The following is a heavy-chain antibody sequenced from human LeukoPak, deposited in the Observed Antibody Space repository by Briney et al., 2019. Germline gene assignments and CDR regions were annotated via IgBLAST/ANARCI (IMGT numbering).Heavy chain of an antibody. J-gene: IGHJ4*02. CDR1: RFTLTGYA. D-gene: IGHD2-2*01. V-gene: IGHV3-23*01. CDR3: AKATIVVVPAAMDY. CDR2: ISGSGGST. Sequence: GGSLRLSRAASRFTLTGYAVSWVPQAPGNRLEWVSGISGSGGSTYYADSVKGRFTISRDNSKNTLYLQMNSLRAEDTAVYYCAKATIVVVPAAMDYWGQGTLVTVSS.